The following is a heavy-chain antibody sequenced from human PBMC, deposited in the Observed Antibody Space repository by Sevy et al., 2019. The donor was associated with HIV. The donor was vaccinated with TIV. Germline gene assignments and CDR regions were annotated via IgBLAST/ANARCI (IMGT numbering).Heavy chain of an antibody. Sequence: GESLKISCKVSGYNFINYWIGWVRQMPGKGLEWMGIIYPGDSDTRYSPSFQGQVTISADKSISTAYLQWSSLKASDTAMYYCVRQGGYRYGLFDPWGQGTLVTVSS. D-gene: IGHD5-18*01. V-gene: IGHV5-51*01. CDR1: GYNFINYW. CDR3: VRQGGYRYGLFDP. J-gene: IGHJ5*02. CDR2: IYPGDSDT.